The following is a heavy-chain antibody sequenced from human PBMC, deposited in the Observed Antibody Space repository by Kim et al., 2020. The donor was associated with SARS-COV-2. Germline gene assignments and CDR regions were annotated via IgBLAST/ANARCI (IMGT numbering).Heavy chain of an antibody. D-gene: IGHD3-10*02. V-gene: IGHV4-34*01. J-gene: IGHJ4*02. CDR1: GGSFSGYY. Sequence: SETLSLTCAVYGGSFSGYYWSWIRQPPGKGLEWIGEINHSGSTNYNPSLKSRVTISVDTSKNQFSLKLSSVTAADTAVYYCARGPFLSRRGIPAVRLTPYFDYWGQGTLVTVSS. CDR3: ARGPFLSRRGIPAVRLTPYFDY. CDR2: INHSGST.